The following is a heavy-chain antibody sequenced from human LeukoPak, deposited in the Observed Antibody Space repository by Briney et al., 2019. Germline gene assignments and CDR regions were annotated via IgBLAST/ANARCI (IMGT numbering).Heavy chain of an antibody. J-gene: IGHJ4*02. CDR2: IRDSGDST. D-gene: IGHD5-18*01. CDR1: GFTFKSYA. V-gene: IGHV3-23*01. Sequence: SGGSLRLSCTTSGFTFKSYAMTWVRQAPGKGLEWVSSIRDSGDSTYYTDSVKGRFTISRDNSKSTLYLQMNLPRADDTALYYCARVRGYSYANEYHFEYWGQGTLVTVSS. CDR3: ARVRGYSYANEYHFEY.